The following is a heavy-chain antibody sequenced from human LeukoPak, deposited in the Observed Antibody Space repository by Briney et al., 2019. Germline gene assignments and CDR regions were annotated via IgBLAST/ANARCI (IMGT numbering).Heavy chain of an antibody. J-gene: IGHJ4*02. CDR2: INSDGSST. CDR1: GFTFSSYW. D-gene: IGHD1-26*01. V-gene: IGHV3-74*01. Sequence: GGSLRLSCAASGFTFSSYWMHWVRQAPGKGLVWVSRINSDGSSTSYADSVKGRFTISRDNAKNTLYLQMNSLRAEDTAVYYCASRYSGSYERPFDYWGQGTLVTVSS. CDR3: ASRYSGSYERPFDY.